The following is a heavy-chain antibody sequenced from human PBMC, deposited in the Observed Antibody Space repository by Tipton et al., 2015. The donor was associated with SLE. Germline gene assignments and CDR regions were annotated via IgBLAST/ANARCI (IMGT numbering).Heavy chain of an antibody. Sequence: TLSLTCTVSGGSISSSSYYWGWIRQPPGKGLEWIGEINHSGSTNYNPSLKSRVTISVDTSKNQFSLKLSSVTAADTAVYYCARVGIVADWGQGTLVTVSS. CDR1: GGSISSSSYY. CDR2: INHSGST. D-gene: IGHD2-2*03. J-gene: IGHJ4*02. CDR3: ARVGIVAD. V-gene: IGHV4-39*07.